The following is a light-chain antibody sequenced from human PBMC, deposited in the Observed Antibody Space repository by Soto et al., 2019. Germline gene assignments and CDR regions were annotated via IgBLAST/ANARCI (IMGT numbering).Light chain of an antibody. J-gene: IGKJ5*01. CDR1: QGISSY. Sequence: DIQMTPAPSSLSASVGDRVTITFRASQGISSYLSWYQQKPGKAPKFLIYAASSLQRGVPSRFSGSGSGTDFTLTISSLQPEDFATYYCQQSYSTPITFGQGTRLEIK. V-gene: IGKV1-39*01. CDR3: QQSYSTPIT. CDR2: AAS.